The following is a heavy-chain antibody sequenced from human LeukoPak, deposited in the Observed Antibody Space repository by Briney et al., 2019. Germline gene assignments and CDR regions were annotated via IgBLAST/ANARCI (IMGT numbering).Heavy chain of an antibody. CDR1: GYTFSDYS. D-gene: IGHD4-17*01. CDR2: ISPYNADT. J-gene: IGHJ5*02. CDR3: ARVTTVTWSPWSWGPKKIGQEVNWFDP. V-gene: IGHV1-18*01. Sequence: ASVKVSCKASGYTFSDYSITWVRQAPGQGLEWMGWISPYNADTNYAQNFQGRVTMTTDRSTRTAYMELRNLRSDDTAVYYCARVTTVTWSPWSWGPKKIGQEVNWFDPWGQGTLITVS.